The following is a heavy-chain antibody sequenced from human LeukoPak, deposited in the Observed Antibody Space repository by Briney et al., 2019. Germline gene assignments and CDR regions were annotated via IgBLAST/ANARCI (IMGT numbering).Heavy chain of an antibody. CDR1: GFTFSNFA. CDR3: AKLLGYCSGGSCSGTLDY. J-gene: IGHJ4*02. D-gene: IGHD2-15*01. V-gene: IGHV3-33*06. Sequence: PGGSLRLSCAGTGFTFSNFAMHWVRQAPGRGLQWVAVIWNDGSKTYYEDSVKGRFTISRDNSKNTVYLQMNSLRAEDTAVYYCAKLLGYCSGGSCSGTLDYWGQGTLVTVSS. CDR2: IWNDGSKT.